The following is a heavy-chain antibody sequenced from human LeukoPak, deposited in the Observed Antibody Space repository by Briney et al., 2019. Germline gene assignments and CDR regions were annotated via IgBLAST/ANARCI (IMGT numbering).Heavy chain of an antibody. CDR2: MNPNSGNT. CDR3: ARAGGPTVTTEY. V-gene: IGHV1-8*01. Sequence: ASVKVSCKASGYTFTSYDINWVRQATGQGLEWLGWMNPNSGNTGYAQKFQGRVTMTRNTSISTAYMELSSLRSEDTAVYYCARAGGPTVTTEYWGQGTLVTVSS. D-gene: IGHD4-17*01. J-gene: IGHJ4*02. CDR1: GYTFTSYD.